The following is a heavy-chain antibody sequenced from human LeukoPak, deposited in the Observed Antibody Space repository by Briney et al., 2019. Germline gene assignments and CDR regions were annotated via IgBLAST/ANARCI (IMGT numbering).Heavy chain of an antibody. CDR2: ISSSGSTK. J-gene: IGHJ4*02. CDR1: GFSFSSYS. V-gene: IGHV3-48*02. Sequence: GGSLRLSCAASGFSFSSYSMNWVRQAPGKGLEWVSFISSSGSTKSYADSVKGRFTISRDNAKNSLYLQVNSLRDEDTAVYYCARSVYYADYWGQGTLVTVSS. CDR3: ARSVYYADY. D-gene: IGHD3-22*01.